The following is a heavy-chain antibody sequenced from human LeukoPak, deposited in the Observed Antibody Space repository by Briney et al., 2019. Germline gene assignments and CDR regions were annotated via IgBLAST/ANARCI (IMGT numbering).Heavy chain of an antibody. CDR2: IYYSGST. D-gene: IGHD3-10*01. V-gene: IGHV4-59*01. J-gene: IGHJ6*02. Sequence: SETLSLTCTVSGGSISSYYWSWIRQPPGKGLQCIGYIYYSGSTNYNPSLKGRVTISVDTSKNQFSLKLSSVTAADTAVYYCARSNMVRGYYYGMDVWGQGTTVTVSS. CDR1: GGSISSYY. CDR3: ARSNMVRGYYYGMDV.